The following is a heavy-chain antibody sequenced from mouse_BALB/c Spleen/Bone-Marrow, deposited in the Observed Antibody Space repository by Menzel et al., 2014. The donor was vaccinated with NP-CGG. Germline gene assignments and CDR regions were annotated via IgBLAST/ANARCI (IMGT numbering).Heavy chain of an antibody. CDR3: TRSYYGNYFDV. CDR2: IDPSDSET. V-gene: IGHV1-69*02. J-gene: IGHJ1*01. D-gene: IGHD2-1*01. Sequence: QVQLQQSGAELVKPGAPVKLSCKASGYTFTSYWMNWVKQRPGRGLEWIGRIDPSDSETHYNQKFKDKATLTVDKSSSTAYIQLSSLTSEDSAVYYCTRSYYGNYFDVWGAGTTVTVSS. CDR1: GYTFTSYW.